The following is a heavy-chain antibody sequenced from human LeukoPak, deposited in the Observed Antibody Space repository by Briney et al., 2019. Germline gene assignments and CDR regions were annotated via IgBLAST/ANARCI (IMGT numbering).Heavy chain of an antibody. CDR1: GGSISSSSYY. V-gene: IGHV4-39*01. CDR2: IYYSGST. CDR3: AADGYKYYFDY. J-gene: IGHJ4*02. Sequence: PSETLSLTCTVSGGSISSSSYYWGWIRQPPGTGLEWIGSIYYSGSTYYNPSLKSRVTISVDTSKSQLSLNLSSVTAADTAVYYCAADGYKYYFDYWGQGTLVTVSS. D-gene: IGHD5-12*01.